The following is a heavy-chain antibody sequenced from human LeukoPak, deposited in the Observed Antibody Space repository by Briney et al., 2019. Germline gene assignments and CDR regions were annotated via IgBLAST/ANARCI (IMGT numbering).Heavy chain of an antibody. CDR3: ARDGVAVAGQYYYYYYMDV. V-gene: IGHV3-23*01. D-gene: IGHD6-19*01. CDR2: MSSSDDGR. J-gene: IGHJ6*03. Sequence: PGGSLRLSCATSGFSFSSYAMSWVRQAPGKGLEWVSAMSSSDDGRYYAASVRGRFTISRDNAKNSLYLQMNSLRAEDTAVYYCARDGVAVAGQYYYYYYMDVWGKGTTVTVSS. CDR1: GFSFSSYA.